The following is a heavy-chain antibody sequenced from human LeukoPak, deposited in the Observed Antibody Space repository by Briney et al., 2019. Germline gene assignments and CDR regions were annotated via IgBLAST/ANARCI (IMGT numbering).Heavy chain of an antibody. Sequence: SETLSLTCAVYGGSFSGYYWSWIRQPPGKGLEWIGEINHSGSTNYNPSLKSRVTISVDTSKNQFSLKLSSVTATDTAVYYCARGVFWSGSPKGYYYYGMDVWGQGTTVTVSS. CDR3: ARGVFWSGSPKGYYYYGMDV. D-gene: IGHD3-3*01. CDR1: GGSFSGYY. CDR2: INHSGST. V-gene: IGHV4-34*01. J-gene: IGHJ6*02.